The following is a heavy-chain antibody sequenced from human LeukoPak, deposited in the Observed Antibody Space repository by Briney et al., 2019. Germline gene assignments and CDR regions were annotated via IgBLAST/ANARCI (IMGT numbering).Heavy chain of an antibody. V-gene: IGHV3-11*06. J-gene: IGHJ4*02. D-gene: IGHD1-1*01. CDR1: GFTFSDYY. CDR2: ISSSSNYI. CDR3: AGATDTSLFPFDY. Sequence: GGSLRLSCAASGFTFSDYYMSWIRQAPGKGLEWVSSISSSSNYIYYADSAKGRFTISRDNAKNSLFLQMNSLRAEDTAVYYCAGATDTSLFPFDYWGQGTLVTVSS.